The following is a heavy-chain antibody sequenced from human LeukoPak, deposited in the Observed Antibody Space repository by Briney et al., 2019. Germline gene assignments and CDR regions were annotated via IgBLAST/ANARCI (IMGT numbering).Heavy chain of an antibody. Sequence: KPSETLSLTCTVSSGSISSASYYWSWIRQPPGKGLEWIGYIYYSGSTNYNPSLKSRVTISVDTSKNQFSLKLSSVTAADTAVYYCARDSYDSSGFDYGMDVWGQGTTVTVSS. CDR2: IYYSGST. D-gene: IGHD3-22*01. V-gene: IGHV4-61*01. J-gene: IGHJ6*02. CDR1: SGSISSASYY. CDR3: ARDSYDSSGFDYGMDV.